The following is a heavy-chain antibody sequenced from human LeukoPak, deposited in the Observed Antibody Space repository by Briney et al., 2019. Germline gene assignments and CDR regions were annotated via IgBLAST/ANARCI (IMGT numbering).Heavy chain of an antibody. Sequence: GGSLRLSCAASGFRFSDYYMTWIRQAPGKGLEWVSHITSSGSTIHYAGSVKGRFTISRDNAKNSLYLQMSSLRAEDTAVYYCARIGSSWPNWFDPWGQGTLVTVSS. CDR3: ARIGSSWPNWFDP. CDR2: ITSSGSTI. J-gene: IGHJ5*02. V-gene: IGHV3-11*01. CDR1: GFRFSDYY. D-gene: IGHD6-13*01.